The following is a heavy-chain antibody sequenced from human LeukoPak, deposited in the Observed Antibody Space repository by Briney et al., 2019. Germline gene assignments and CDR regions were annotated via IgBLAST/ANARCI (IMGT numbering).Heavy chain of an antibody. CDR2: INHSGST. V-gene: IGHV4-34*01. Sequence: SETLSLTCAVYGGSFSGYYWSWIRPPPGKGREWIGEINHSGSTNYNPSLKSRVTISVDTSKNQFSLKLSSVTAADTAVYYCARELWFGESPYYFDYWGQGTLVTVSS. CDR1: GGSFSGYY. J-gene: IGHJ4*02. D-gene: IGHD3-10*01. CDR3: ARELWFGESPYYFDY.